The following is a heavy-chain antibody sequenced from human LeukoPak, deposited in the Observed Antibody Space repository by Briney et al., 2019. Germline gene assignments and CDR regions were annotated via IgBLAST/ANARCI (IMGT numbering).Heavy chain of an antibody. CDR3: ATQNSAKYSYYFDY. V-gene: IGHV3-30*02. CDR2: IRYDGSNK. Sequence: PGGSLRLSCTASGFTFSTYGMHWVRQAPGTGLEWVAFIRYDGSNKYYADSVKGRFTISRDNSKNTLYLQMNSLRAEDTAVYYCATQNSAKYSYYFDYWGQGSLVTVSS. D-gene: IGHD1-26*01. J-gene: IGHJ4*02. CDR1: GFTFSTYG.